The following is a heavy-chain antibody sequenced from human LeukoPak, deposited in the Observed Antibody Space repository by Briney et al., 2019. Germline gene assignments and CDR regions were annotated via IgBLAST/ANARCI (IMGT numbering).Heavy chain of an antibody. CDR1: GYTFTSYA. CDR3: ARISAPSVSYSARHFDY. J-gene: IGHJ4*02. Sequence: ASVKVSCKASGYTFTSYAMNWVRQAPRQGLEWMGWINTNTGNPTYAQGFTGRFVFSLDTSVSTAYLQISSLKAEDTAVYYCARISAPSVSYSARHFDYWGQGTLVTVSS. CDR2: INTNTGNP. V-gene: IGHV7-4-1*02. D-gene: IGHD6-13*01.